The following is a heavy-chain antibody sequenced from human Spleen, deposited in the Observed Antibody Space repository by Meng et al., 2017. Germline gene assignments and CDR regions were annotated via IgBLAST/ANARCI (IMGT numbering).Heavy chain of an antibody. CDR1: GGSFSGYY. Sequence: QVQIQQWGAGLLKPSETLPPTCAVYGGSFSGYYWSWIRQPPGKGLEWIGEINHSGSTNYNPSLKSRVTISVDTSKNQFSLKLSSVTAADTAVYYCARGGMSPTVMSDYWGQGTLVTVSS. CDR2: INHSGST. V-gene: IGHV4-34*01. J-gene: IGHJ4*02. CDR3: ARGGMSPTVMSDY. D-gene: IGHD4-11*01.